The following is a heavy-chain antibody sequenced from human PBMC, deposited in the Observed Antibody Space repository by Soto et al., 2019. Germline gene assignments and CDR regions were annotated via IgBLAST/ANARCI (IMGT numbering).Heavy chain of an antibody. Sequence: GGSLRLSCAASGVTFSSYGMHWVRQAPGKGLEWGAVISYDGSNKYDSDSVKVRVTIARDNSENTLYLQMNSLRAEDPAVYYCAKDLSIPRIAAAGPHPYYGLDVWGKGTTVTVSS. D-gene: IGHD6-13*01. CDR3: AKDLSIPRIAAAGPHPYYGLDV. J-gene: IGHJ6*04. CDR2: ISYDGSNK. V-gene: IGHV3-30*18. CDR1: GVTFSSYG.